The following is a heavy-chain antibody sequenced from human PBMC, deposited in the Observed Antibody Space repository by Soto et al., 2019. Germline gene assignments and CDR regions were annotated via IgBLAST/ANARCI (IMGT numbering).Heavy chain of an antibody. D-gene: IGHD6-19*01. V-gene: IGHV4-4*02. CDR1: GGSISSGIW. CDR2: IHYTGRT. Sequence: QVQLQESGPGLVTPSGTLSLTCAVSGGSISSGIWWSWVRQPPGKGLEWIGEIHYTGRTNYKSTLQSRVSMSIDKSNSLFSLDLRSVTAADTAVYYCAGGGISYASGRDNWFDPWGQGTLVTVSS. J-gene: IGHJ5*02. CDR3: AGGGISYASGRDNWFDP.